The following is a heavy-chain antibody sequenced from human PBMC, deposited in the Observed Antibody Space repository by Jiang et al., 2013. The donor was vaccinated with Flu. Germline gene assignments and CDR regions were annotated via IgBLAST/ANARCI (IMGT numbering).Heavy chain of an antibody. V-gene: IGHV1-8*01. CDR1: GYTFTSYD. J-gene: IGHJ5*02. D-gene: IGHD1-14*01. CDR2: MNPNSGNT. CDR3: ARFRSDDNWFDP. Sequence: GAEVKKPGASVKVSCKASGYTFTSYDINWVRQATGQGLEWMGWMNPNSGNTGYAQKFQGRVTMTRNTSISTAYMELSSLRSEDTAVYYCARFRSDDNWFDPWGQGTLVTVSS.